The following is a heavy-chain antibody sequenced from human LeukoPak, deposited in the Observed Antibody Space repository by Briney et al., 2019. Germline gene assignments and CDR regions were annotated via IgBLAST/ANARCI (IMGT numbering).Heavy chain of an antibody. V-gene: IGHV3-30*18. CDR1: GFTFSSYG. J-gene: IGHJ4*02. D-gene: IGHD2-21*02. Sequence: HPGGSLRLSCAASGFTFSSYGMHWVRQAPGKELEWVAVISYDGSNKYYADSVKGRFTISRDNSKNTLYLQMNSLRAEDTAVYYCAKDAYSFCGGDCYLGYWGQGTLVTVSS. CDR3: AKDAYSFCGGDCYLGY. CDR2: ISYDGSNK.